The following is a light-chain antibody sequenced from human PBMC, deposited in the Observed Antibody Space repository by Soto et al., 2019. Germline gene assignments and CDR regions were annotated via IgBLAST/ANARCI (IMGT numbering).Light chain of an antibody. CDR1: QSIINW. CDR3: QHYNKYWT. CDR2: DAS. J-gene: IGKJ1*01. V-gene: IGKV1-5*01. Sequence: DIQMTQSPSTLSAFVGERVTITCRASQSIINWLAWYQQKPGQAPKLLIYDASSLQSGVPSRFSGSGSGTEFTLTISSLQPDDFATYYCQHYNKYWTFGQGTKVDIK.